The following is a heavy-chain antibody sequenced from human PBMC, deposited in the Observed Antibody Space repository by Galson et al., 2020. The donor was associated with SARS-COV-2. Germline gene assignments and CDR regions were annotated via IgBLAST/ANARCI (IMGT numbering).Heavy chain of an antibody. D-gene: IGHD6-13*01. CDR3: ATGHLAAAIPDY. CDR1: GFTFSSYG. Sequence: GGSLRLSCVASGFTFSSYGMHWVRQAPGKGLEWVAVISYDGSNKYYADSVKGRFTISRDNSKNTLYLQMNSLRAEDTAVYYCATGHLAAAIPDYWGQGTLVTVSS. CDR2: ISYDGSNK. V-gene: IGHV3-30*03. J-gene: IGHJ4*02.